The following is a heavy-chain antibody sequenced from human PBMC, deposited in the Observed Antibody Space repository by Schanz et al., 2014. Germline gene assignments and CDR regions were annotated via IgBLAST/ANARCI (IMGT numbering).Heavy chain of an antibody. J-gene: IGHJ4*02. D-gene: IGHD3-10*01. V-gene: IGHV3-23*04. CDR2: ISDSGDTA. Sequence: VQLVESGGGLVKPGGSLRLSCLASGFAFSSYGMNWLRQAPGKGLEWVSLISDSGDTAYYADSVKGRFTISRDNSKNTLYLQMNSLRPEDTAVYYCARGGFGEVSYFDYWGQGTLVTVSS. CDR3: ARGGFGEVSYFDY. CDR1: GFAFSSYG.